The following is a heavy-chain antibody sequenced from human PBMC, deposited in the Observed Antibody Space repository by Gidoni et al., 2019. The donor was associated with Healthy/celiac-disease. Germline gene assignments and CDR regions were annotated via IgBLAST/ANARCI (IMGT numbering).Heavy chain of an antibody. D-gene: IGHD3-16*02. CDR1: GFTFSGYG. V-gene: IGHV3-30*02. Sequence: QVQLVESGGGVVQPGGSLRLSGAAAGFTFSGYGMHWVRQAPGKGLEWGAFIRYDGSNKYYADSVKGRFTISRDNSKNTLYLQMNSLRAEDTAVYYCAKAYDYVWGSYRYLLDYWGQGTLVTVSS. CDR2: IRYDGSNK. J-gene: IGHJ4*02. CDR3: AKAYDYVWGSYRYLLDY.